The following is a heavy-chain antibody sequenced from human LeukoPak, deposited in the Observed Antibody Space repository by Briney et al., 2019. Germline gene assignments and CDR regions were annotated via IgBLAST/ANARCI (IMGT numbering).Heavy chain of an antibody. D-gene: IGHD6-19*01. J-gene: IGHJ4*02. CDR1: GGSISGYH. V-gene: IGHV4-31*03. CDR3: ARERGRLVDY. CDR2: SYGSA. Sequence: SETLSPTCTVSGGSISGYHWSWIRQHPGKGLEWIGYSYGSANYNPSLKNRVTISITSNNQFSLRLTSVTVADTAVYYCARERGRLVDYWGRGILVTVSS.